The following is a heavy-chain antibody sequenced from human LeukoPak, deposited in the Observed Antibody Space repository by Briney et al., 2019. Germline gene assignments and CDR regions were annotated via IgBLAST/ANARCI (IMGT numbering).Heavy chain of an antibody. Sequence: SETLSLTCTVSGGSISSFYWSWIRQPAGKGLEWIGRIYSSGNTNYNPSLKSRVTMSVDTSKNQFSLKLGSVTAADTAVYYCAREVVIAATYDYWGQGTLVTVSS. D-gene: IGHD2-15*01. CDR3: AREVVIAATYDY. CDR2: IYSSGNT. CDR1: GGSISSFY. V-gene: IGHV4-4*07. J-gene: IGHJ4*02.